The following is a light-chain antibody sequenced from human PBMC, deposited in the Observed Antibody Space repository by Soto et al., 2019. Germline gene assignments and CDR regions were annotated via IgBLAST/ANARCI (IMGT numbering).Light chain of an antibody. Sequence: DIVLTQSPDSLAVSLGERATIHCKSSQTIFYTSSNKNYLAWYQQRPGQPPKLLICWASDRESGVPNRFSGSGSGTDFTLTISGLQAEDVAVYYCQQYYSTPFTFGPGTRLDIK. J-gene: IGKJ3*01. CDR1: QTIFYTSSNKNY. V-gene: IGKV4-1*01. CDR3: QQYYSTPFT. CDR2: WAS.